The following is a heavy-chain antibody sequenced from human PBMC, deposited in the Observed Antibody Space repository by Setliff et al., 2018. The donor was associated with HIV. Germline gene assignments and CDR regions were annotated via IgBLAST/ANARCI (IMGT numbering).Heavy chain of an antibody. D-gene: IGHD3-10*01. J-gene: IGHJ4*02. V-gene: IGHV3-7*01. Sequence: ETLSLTCAVSGFSISSGYYWGWIRQAPGKGLEWVANIKQHGSEKYYVDSVKGRFTISRDDAKNSLYLQMNSLRAEDTAVYYCARDRVPLYWGQGMLVTVSS. CDR1: GFSISSGYY. CDR3: ARDRVPLY. CDR2: IKQHGSEK.